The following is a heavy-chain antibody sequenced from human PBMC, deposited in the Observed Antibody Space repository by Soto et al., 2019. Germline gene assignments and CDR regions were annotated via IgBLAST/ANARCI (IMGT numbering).Heavy chain of an antibody. D-gene: IGHD4-17*01. CDR3: ARRKGGDYGHYFDY. Sequence: QVQLQESGPGLMKPSETLSLTCTVSGGSISTNYWSWIRQPPGKGLEWIGYIYSSGSTNYNPSLESRVIISVDTSKTQFSLNLSSVTATDTAIYYCARRKGGDYGHYFDYWGQGTLVTVSS. J-gene: IGHJ4*02. V-gene: IGHV4-4*09. CDR2: IYSSGST. CDR1: GGSISTNY.